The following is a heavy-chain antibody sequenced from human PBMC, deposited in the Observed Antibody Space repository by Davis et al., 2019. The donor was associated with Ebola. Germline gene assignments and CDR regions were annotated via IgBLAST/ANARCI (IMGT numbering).Heavy chain of an antibody. CDR2: INHSGST. V-gene: IGHV4-34*01. Sequence: GSLRLSFAVYDGSFRGYYWSWIRQPPGKGLEWLGEINHSGSTNYNPSLKSRVTISVDTSKNQFSLKLSSVTAADTAVYYCARGRARAGIWGQGTMVTVSS. CDR1: DGSFRGYY. J-gene: IGHJ3*02. CDR3: ARGRARAGI.